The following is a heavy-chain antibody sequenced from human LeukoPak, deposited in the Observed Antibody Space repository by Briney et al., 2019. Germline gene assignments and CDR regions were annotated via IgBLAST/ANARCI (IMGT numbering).Heavy chain of an antibody. Sequence: ASVKVSCKAFGYTFTSYGITWVRQAPGQGLEWMGWISVYNGDTNYPQNLQGRVTMTTDTSTWTAYMELRSLRSDDTAVYYCARVKALYDSSGYVFSAFDIWGQGTMVTVSS. D-gene: IGHD3-22*01. V-gene: IGHV1-18*01. CDR2: ISVYNGDT. CDR1: GYTFTSYG. J-gene: IGHJ3*02. CDR3: ARVKALYDSSGYVFSAFDI.